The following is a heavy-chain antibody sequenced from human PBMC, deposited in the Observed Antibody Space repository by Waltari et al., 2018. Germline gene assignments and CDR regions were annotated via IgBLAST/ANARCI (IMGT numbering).Heavy chain of an antibody. V-gene: IGHV4-4*02. CDR1: GDSVPSRYL. CDR3: ARDRGRGLYLDS. D-gene: IGHD2-15*01. CDR2: VHGSGRT. J-gene: IGHJ4*02. Sequence: QLQLQESSPGLVKPSENLSLTCAVSGDSVPSRYLWNWVRQSAGKGLEWIGQVHGSGRTNYNPSFASRVTVSLDTSNNQVSLKVTSATVADTAVYYCARDRGRGLYLDSWGPGTLVTVSP.